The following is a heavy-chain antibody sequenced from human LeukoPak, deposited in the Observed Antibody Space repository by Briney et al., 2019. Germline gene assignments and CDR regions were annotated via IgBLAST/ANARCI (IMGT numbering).Heavy chain of an antibody. CDR2: ISSSGSTI. D-gene: IGHD7-27*01. J-gene: IGHJ4*02. V-gene: IGHV3-11*01. CDR1: GFTFSDYY. CDR3: ARSPLGIAPFDY. Sequence: TGGSLRLSCAASGFTFSDYYMSWIRQAPGKGLEWVSYISSSGSTIYYADSVKGRFTISRDNAKNSLYLQMNSLRVEDTAVYYCARSPLGIAPFDYWGQGTLVTVSS.